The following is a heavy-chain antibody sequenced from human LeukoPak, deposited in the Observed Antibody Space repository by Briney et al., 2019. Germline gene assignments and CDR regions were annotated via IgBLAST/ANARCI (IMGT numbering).Heavy chain of an antibody. J-gene: IGHJ4*02. V-gene: IGHV3-11*04. CDR1: GFTFSDYY. D-gene: IGHD3-3*01. CDR3: ARDPTIFGVVTPYDY. Sequence: GGSLRLSCAASGFTFSDYYMSWIRQAPGKGLEWVSYISSSGSTIYYADSVKGRFTISRDNAKNSLYLQMNSLRAEDTAVYYCARDPTIFGVVTPYDYWGRGTLVTVSS. CDR2: ISSSGSTI.